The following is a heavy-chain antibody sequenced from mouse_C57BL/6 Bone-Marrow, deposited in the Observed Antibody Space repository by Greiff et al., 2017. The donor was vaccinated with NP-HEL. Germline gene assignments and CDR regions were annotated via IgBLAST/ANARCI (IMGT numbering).Heavy chain of an antibody. V-gene: IGHV5-6*01. CDR3: ARGGNYAAY. J-gene: IGHJ3*01. D-gene: IGHD2-1*01. Sequence: EVQLVESGGDLVKPGGSLKLSCAASGFTFSSYGMSWVRQTPDKRLEWVATISSGGSYTYYPDNVKGRFTISRDNDKNNLYLQMSHLKSEDTAMYYCARGGNYAAYWGQGTLVTVSA. CDR1: GFTFSSYG. CDR2: ISSGGSYT.